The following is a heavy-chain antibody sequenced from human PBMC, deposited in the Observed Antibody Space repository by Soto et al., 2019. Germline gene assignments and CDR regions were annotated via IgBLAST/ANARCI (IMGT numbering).Heavy chain of an antibody. D-gene: IGHD6-13*01. J-gene: IGHJ4*02. V-gene: IGHV3-7*03. CDR2: IKQDGSEQ. CDR3: TTLSSTWPTGGDY. Sequence: GSLRLSCVASVFIFSNHWISLVRQAPGKGLEWVANIKQDGSEQYYVDPVKGRFTISRDNAKSSLYLQMNSLRADDTAVYYCTTLSSTWPTGGDYWGQGTLVTVSS. CDR1: VFIFSNHW.